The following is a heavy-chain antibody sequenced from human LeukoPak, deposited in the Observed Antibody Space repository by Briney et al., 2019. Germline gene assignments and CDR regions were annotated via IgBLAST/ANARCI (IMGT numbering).Heavy chain of an antibody. CDR1: GGSISNYY. CDR2: IYYSGTT. Sequence: PSETLSLTCTVSGGSISNYYWNWIRQPPGKGLEWIGYIYYSGTTNYNPSLTSRVTISVDTSKNQFSLKLSSVTAADTTVYYCARDRQASLVGARLFDLWGRGTLVTVSS. J-gene: IGHJ2*01. V-gene: IGHV4-59*01. CDR3: ARDRQASLVGARLFDL. D-gene: IGHD1-26*01.